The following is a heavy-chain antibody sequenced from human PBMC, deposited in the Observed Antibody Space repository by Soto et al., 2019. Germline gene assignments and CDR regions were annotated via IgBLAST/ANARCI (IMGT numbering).Heavy chain of an antibody. CDR2: IGRVSTYI. Sequence: QLVESGGGLVKPGGSLRLSCVASGFPFSSFSLNWIRQAPGKGLEWVSSIGRVSTYIYYADSVRGRFTVSRANAKNSVYLQVDGLTAEDSGIYYCARVTAGSGSYQIDLLGQGTLVTVSS. V-gene: IGHV3-21*02. J-gene: IGHJ4*02. D-gene: IGHD3-10*01. CDR3: ARVTAGSGSYQIDL. CDR1: GFPFSSFS.